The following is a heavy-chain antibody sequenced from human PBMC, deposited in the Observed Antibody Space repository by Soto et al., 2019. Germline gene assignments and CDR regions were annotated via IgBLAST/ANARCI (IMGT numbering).Heavy chain of an antibody. CDR1: GGSISSYS. J-gene: IGHJ3*02. D-gene: IGHD3-22*01. CDR2: IYYSGST. Sequence: PSETLSLTCTVFGGSISSYSWSWIRQPPGMGLEWIGYIYYSGSTNYNPSLKSRVTISVDTSKNQFSLKLSSVTAADTAVYYCARAGLTYYYDSSGYYYPDAFDIWGQGTMVT. V-gene: IGHV4-59*01. CDR3: ARAGLTYYYDSSGYYYPDAFDI.